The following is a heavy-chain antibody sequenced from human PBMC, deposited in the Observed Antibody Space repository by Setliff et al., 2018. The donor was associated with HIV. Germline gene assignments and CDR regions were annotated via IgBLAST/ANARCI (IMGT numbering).Heavy chain of an antibody. CDR3: ARPTNYYYGMDV. Sequence: GESLKISCKGSGYSFSSYWIGWVRQMPGKGLEWMGIIYPGDSDTRYSPSFKGQVTISADKSTSTAYLQRSSLKASDTAIYYCARPTNYYYGMDVWGQGTTVTVSS. V-gene: IGHV5-51*01. J-gene: IGHJ6*02. CDR2: IYPGDSDT. CDR1: GYSFSSYW.